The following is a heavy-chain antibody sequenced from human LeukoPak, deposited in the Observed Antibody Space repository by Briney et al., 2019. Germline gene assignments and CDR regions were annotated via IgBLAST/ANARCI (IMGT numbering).Heavy chain of an antibody. CDR3: AKSPPEGDWFDP. J-gene: IGHJ5*02. CDR1: GFTFSSYE. Sequence: PGGSLRLSCAASGFTFSSYEMNWVRQAPGKGLEWVSYISSSGSTIYYADSVKGRFTISRDNAKNSLYLQMNSLTAEDTAVYYCAKSPPEGDWFDPWGQGTLVTVSS. CDR2: ISSSGSTI. D-gene: IGHD1-14*01. V-gene: IGHV3-48*03.